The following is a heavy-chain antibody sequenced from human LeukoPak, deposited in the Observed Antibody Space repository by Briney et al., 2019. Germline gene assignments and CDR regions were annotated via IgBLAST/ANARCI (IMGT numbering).Heavy chain of an antibody. D-gene: IGHD1-1*01. CDR3: ARRRDWNDVLDP. CDR1: GESFSDYY. CDR2: ISHNGNT. V-gene: IGHV4-34*01. Sequence: PSETLSLTCAVYGESFSDYYWSWLRQPPGKGLEWIGQISHNGNTNYNPSLKSRVTLSTDTSKNQFSLRLTSVTTADTAIYYCARRRDWNDVLDPWGQGTPVTVSS. J-gene: IGHJ5*02.